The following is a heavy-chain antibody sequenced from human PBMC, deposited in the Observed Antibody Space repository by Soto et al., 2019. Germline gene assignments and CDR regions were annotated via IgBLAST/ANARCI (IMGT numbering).Heavy chain of an antibody. V-gene: IGHV3-74*01. CDR3: ARDSRPPGMDV. Sequence: GCCLRLCCAASGCTVISDWRHLVRQAPGKGLVWVSRINSDGSSTSYADSVKGRFTISRDNAKNTLYLQMNSLRAEDTAVYYCARDSRPPGMDVWGQGTTVTVSS. J-gene: IGHJ6*02. CDR2: INSDGSST. CDR1: GCTVISDW.